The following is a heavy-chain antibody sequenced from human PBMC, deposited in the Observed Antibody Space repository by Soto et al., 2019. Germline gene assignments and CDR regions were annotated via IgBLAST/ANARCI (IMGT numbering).Heavy chain of an antibody. V-gene: IGHV3-23*01. CDR3: ASACFSLSRVPPYYFDY. J-gene: IGHJ4*02. CDR2: ISRNGGRS. D-gene: IGHD2-15*01. CDR1: GFTFSNYA. Sequence: EVQLLESGGGLVQPGGSLRLSCAASGFTFSNYAMTWVRQGPGKGLEWVSGISRNGGRSYYADSVKGRFTISRDNAKSTWYLQMHSLSAGDAAVYYCASACFSLSRVPPYYFDYWGPGTLVTVSS.